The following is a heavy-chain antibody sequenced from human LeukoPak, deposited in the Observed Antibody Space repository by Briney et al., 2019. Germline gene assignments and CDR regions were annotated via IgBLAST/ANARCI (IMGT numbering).Heavy chain of an antibody. J-gene: IGHJ6*03. V-gene: IGHV3-7*01. CDR1: GFTFSSYW. CDR2: IKQDGSEK. D-gene: IGHD3-16*01. Sequence: GGSLRLSCAASGFTFSSYWMSWVRQAPGKGLEWVANIKQDGSEKYYVDCVKGRFIISRDNAKNSLYLQMNSLRAEDTAVYYCARGGLAARYYYCYMDVWGKGTTVTVSS. CDR3: ARGGLAARYYYCYMDV.